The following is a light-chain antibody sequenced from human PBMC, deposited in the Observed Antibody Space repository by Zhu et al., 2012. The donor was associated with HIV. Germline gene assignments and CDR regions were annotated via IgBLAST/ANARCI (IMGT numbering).Light chain of an antibody. V-gene: IGKV1-9*01. CDR1: QGISNH. J-gene: IGKJ4*01. CDR2: GAS. Sequence: ASQGISNHLAWYHQKAGKAPKLLIYGASILQSGVPSRFSGSGSGTEFTLTISTLQPEDFATYFCQHLTLYPTFGGGSKVEIK. CDR3: QHLTLYPT.